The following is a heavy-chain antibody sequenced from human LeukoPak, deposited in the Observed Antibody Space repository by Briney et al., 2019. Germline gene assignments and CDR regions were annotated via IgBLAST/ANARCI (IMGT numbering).Heavy chain of an antibody. D-gene: IGHD6-19*01. CDR2: ISGSGGST. CDR1: GFTFSSYG. V-gene: IGHV3-23*01. CDR3: AKDVRAVAVTY. Sequence: GGSLRLSCAASGFTFSSYGMSWVRQAPGKGLEWVSAISGSGGSTYYADSVKGRFTISRDNSNNTLYLQMNSLRAEDTAVYYCAKDVRAVAVTYWGQGTLVTVSS. J-gene: IGHJ4*02.